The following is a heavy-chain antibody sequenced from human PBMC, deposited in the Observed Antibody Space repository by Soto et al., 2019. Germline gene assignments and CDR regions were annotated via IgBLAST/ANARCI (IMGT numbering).Heavy chain of an antibody. Sequence: QGHLGESGGGVVQPGRSLRMSCVASGFDFKTYGMHWVRQAPGRGLEWVAVIGFEGTSIHYSDSVRGRFSISRDNSENTVSLQMNSLRVEDTALYYCVRTACVINNCSYRGVRWGQGTLVTV. CDR2: IGFEGTSI. CDR1: GFDFKTYG. J-gene: IGHJ4*02. D-gene: IGHD3-10*01. V-gene: IGHV3-33*01. CDR3: VRTACVINNCSYRGVR.